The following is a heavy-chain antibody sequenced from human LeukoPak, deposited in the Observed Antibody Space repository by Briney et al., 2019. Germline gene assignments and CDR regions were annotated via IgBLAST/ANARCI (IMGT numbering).Heavy chain of an antibody. J-gene: IGHJ4*02. V-gene: IGHV3-74*03. CDR1: GFTFSSYG. CDR3: ATGYRSAYSWDS. Sequence: GGSLRLSCAASGFTFSSYGMHWVRQAPGKGLVWVSSISPDATKSKYADFVEGRLTISRDNAKNTLYLQLNSLRVEDAAVYYCATGYRSAYSWDSWGQGTLVTVSS. CDR2: ISPDATKS. D-gene: IGHD5-12*01.